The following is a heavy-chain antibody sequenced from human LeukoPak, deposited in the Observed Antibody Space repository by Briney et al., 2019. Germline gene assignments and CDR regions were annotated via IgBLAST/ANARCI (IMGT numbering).Heavy chain of an antibody. CDR3: ARDGSGYANFDY. V-gene: IGHV3-21*01. CDR1: GFTFSSYS. Sequence: GGSLRLSCAASGFTFSSYSMNWVRQAPGKGLEWVSSISSSSSYIYYADSVKGRFTISRDNAKNSLYLQTNSLRAEDTAVYYCARDGSGYANFDYWGQGTLVTVSS. D-gene: IGHD5-12*01. CDR2: ISSSSSYI. J-gene: IGHJ4*02.